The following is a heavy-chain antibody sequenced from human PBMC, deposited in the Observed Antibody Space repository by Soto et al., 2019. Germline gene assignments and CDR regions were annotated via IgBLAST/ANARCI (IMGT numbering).Heavy chain of an antibody. V-gene: IGHV4-31*03. J-gene: IGHJ4*02. CDR1: GGSISSGGYY. D-gene: IGHD2-15*01. Sequence: QVQLQESGPGLVKPSQTLSLTCTVSGGSISSGGYYCTWIRHHPGKGLEWVGYIYDSLTTYYNPSLKSRVTISVDTSKNQCSLKLRSVTAADTAVYYCARGYYCSGGSCYVYWGQGTLVTVSS. CDR2: IYDSLTT. CDR3: ARGYYCSGGSCYVY.